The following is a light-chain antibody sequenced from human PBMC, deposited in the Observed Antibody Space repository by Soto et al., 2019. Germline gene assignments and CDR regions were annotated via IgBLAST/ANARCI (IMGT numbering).Light chain of an antibody. CDR3: SSYKTSNTRQVA. CDR2: DVS. Sequence: SALTQLASVSGTPGPSITIFCTGTSSEVVDYNYVSCYQEHPDKAATFMLYDVSSGPSGDSHGVSGSKSGTTASLPLSELLAEDEADYYCSSYKTSNTRQVAFGAGTRSPS. J-gene: IGLJ1*01. V-gene: IGLV2-14*01. CDR1: SSEVVDYNY.